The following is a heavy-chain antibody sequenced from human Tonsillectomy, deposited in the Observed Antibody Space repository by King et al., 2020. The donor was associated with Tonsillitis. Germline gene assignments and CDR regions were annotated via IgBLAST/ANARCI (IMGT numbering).Heavy chain of an antibody. Sequence: VQLQQWGAGLLKPSETLSLTCAVYGGSFSGYYWSWIRQPPGKGLEWIGEINHSGSTNYNPSLKSRVTVSVDTSKNRFSLKLSSVTAADTAVYYCARRETNGSGSVDYWGQGTLVTVSS. J-gene: IGHJ4*02. CDR3: ARRETNGSGSVDY. V-gene: IGHV4-34*01. CDR2: INHSGST. CDR1: GGSFSGYY. D-gene: IGHD3-10*01.